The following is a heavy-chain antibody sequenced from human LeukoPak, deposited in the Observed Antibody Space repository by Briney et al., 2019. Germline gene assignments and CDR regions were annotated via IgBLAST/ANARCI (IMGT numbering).Heavy chain of an antibody. CDR1: GFSFSNYW. V-gene: IGHV3-30-3*01. D-gene: IGHD6-25*01. Sequence: GMSLRLSCAASGFSFSNYWMHWVRQAPDKGLDWVAEISSDGNKEFYADSVKGRFIISRDNPKNTVFLQMNSLRGEDTAVYYCVRDFSGKWSLEYWGQGTLVTVSS. J-gene: IGHJ4*02. CDR2: ISSDGNKE. CDR3: VRDFSGKWSLEY.